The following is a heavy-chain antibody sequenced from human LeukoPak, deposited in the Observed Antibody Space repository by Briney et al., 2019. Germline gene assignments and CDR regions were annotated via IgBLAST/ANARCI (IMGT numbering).Heavy chain of an antibody. CDR2: INPNSGGT. D-gene: IGHD5-24*01. J-gene: IGHJ4*02. CDR1: GYTFTGYY. CDR3: ARDASRDGYQTGFDY. Sequence: GASVKVSCKASGYTFTGYYMHWVRQAPGQGLEWMGWINPNSGGTNYAQKFQGRVTMTRDTSISTAYMELSRLRSDDTAVYYCARDASRDGYQTGFDYWGQGTLVTVSS. V-gene: IGHV1-2*02.